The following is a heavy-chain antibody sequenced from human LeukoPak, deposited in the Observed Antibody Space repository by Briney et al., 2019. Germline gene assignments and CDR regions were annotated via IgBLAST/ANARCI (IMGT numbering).Heavy chain of an antibody. CDR2: IYHSGSAAY. J-gene: IGHJ4*02. Sequence: PSETLSLTCNVSDGSIARYYWNWIRQPPGGGLQWIGWIYHSGSAAYNHNPSLNSRVTMSVDTSKNQFSLNLKSVTAADTAIYYCARWGYYQSGYFVVEYWGQGTLVTVS. CDR1: DGSIARYY. V-gene: IGHV4-59*01. D-gene: IGHD3-22*01. CDR3: ARWGYYQSGYFVVEY.